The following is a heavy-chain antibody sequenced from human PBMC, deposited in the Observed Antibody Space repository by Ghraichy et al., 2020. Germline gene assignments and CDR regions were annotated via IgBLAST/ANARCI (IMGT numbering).Heavy chain of an antibody. J-gene: IGHJ3*01. CDR3: AKEGGRLGEGAFDV. V-gene: IGHV3-23*01. CDR1: EFTFAGYP. Sequence: GGSLRLSCAVSEFTFAGYPMTWVRQAPGKGLEWVSTLGADGRSTFYADSVKGRFTISRDKSKRTMYLQMNSLRADDTAVYYCAKEGGRLGEGAFDVWGQGTKVTVSS. D-gene: IGHD3-10*01. CDR2: LGADGRST.